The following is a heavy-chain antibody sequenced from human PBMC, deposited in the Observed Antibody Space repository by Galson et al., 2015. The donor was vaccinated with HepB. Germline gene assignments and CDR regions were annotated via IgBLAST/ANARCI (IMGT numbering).Heavy chain of an antibody. Sequence: QSGAEVKEPGESLRISCTASGYTFTNSWISWVRQMPGKGLEWMGRINPTDSHSMYSPSFEGNVTISIDKSISTAYLQWSRLRASDTAMYYCATNIPSDYWGQGTLVTVSS. CDR2: INPTDSHS. D-gene: IGHD2-8*01. CDR1: GYTFTNSW. V-gene: IGHV5-10-1*01. CDR3: ATNIPSDY. J-gene: IGHJ4*02.